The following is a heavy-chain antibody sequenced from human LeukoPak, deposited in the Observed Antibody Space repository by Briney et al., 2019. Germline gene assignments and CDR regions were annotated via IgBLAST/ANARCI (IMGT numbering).Heavy chain of an antibody. CDR1: GGTFSSYA. CDR2: IIPILGIA. V-gene: IGHV1-69*04. J-gene: IGHJ4*02. CDR3: ARDFYYYDSSGYTDY. Sequence: GASVKVSCKASGGTFSSYAISWVRQAPGQGLEWMGRIIPILGIANYAQKFQGRVTITADKSTSTAYMEPSSLRSEDTAVYYCARDFYYYDSSGYTDYWGQGTLVTVSS. D-gene: IGHD3-22*01.